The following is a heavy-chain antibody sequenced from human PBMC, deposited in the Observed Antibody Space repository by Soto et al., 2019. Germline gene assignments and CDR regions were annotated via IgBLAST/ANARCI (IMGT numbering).Heavy chain of an antibody. D-gene: IGHD3-10*01. J-gene: IGHJ6*02. CDR3: AKVQAYYYGSGSYYYYYYYYGMDV. V-gene: IGHV3-23*01. CDR2: ISGSGGST. Sequence: EVQLLESGGGLVQPGGSLRLSCAASGFTFSSYAMSWVRQAPGKGLEWVSAISGSGGSTYYADSVKGRFTISRDNSKNTLYLQMNRLRAEDTAVYYCAKVQAYYYGSGSYYYYYYYYGMDVWGQGTTVTVSS. CDR1: GFTFSSYA.